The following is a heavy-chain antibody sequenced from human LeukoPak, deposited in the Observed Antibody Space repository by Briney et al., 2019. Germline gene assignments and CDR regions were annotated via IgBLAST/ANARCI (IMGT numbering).Heavy chain of an antibody. V-gene: IGHV3-23*01. CDR3: VINGGGESAYETFDY. D-gene: IGHD5-12*01. J-gene: IGHJ4*02. CDR1: GFTFNSYA. Sequence: PGGSLRLSCAASGFTFNSYAMSWVRQAPGKGLEWVSAISGSGGSTYYADSVKGRFTISRDNSKNTLYLQMNSLRAEDTAFYYFVINGGGESAYETFDYWGQGPLVTVS. CDR2: ISGSGGST.